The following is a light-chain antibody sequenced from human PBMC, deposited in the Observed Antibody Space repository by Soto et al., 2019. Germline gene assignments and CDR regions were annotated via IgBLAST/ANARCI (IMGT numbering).Light chain of an antibody. CDR2: DVT. Sequence: QSVLTQPASVSGSPGQSITISCTGTSSDVGGYDYVSWYQQFPGKAPKLLIYDVTDRPSGGSDRFSGSKSDNTATLTISGLQAEDEGDYYCSSYTSSSTLRVFGTGTQLTVL. CDR3: SSYTSSSTLRV. V-gene: IGLV2-14*03. CDR1: SSDVGGYDY. J-gene: IGLJ1*01.